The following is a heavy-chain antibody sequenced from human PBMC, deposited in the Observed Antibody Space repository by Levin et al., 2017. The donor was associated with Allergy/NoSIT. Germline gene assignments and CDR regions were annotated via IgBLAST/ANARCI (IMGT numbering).Heavy chain of an antibody. CDR2: IGTAGDT. Sequence: GGSLRLSCAASGFTFSTYDMHWVRQVTGKGLEWVSAIGTAGDTYYADSVKGRFTISRENAKNSLYLQMSSLRAGDTAVYYCAREGFADFGMWDGMDVWGQGTTVTVSS. CDR1: GFTFSTYD. CDR3: AREGFADFGMWDGMDV. J-gene: IGHJ6*02. V-gene: IGHV3-13*01. D-gene: IGHD3-10*01.